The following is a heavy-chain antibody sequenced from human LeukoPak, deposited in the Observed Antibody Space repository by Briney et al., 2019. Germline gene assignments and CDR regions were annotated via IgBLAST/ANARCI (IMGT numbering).Heavy chain of an antibody. D-gene: IGHD3-22*01. CDR3: ARDYDSSDDAFDI. CDR2: IYYSGST. Sequence: SETLSLTCTVSGGSISGSSYYWGWIRQPPGKGLEWIGSIYYSGSTYYNPSLKSRVTISVDTSKNQFSLQLNSVTPEDTAVYYCARDYDSSDDAFDIWGQGTMVTVSS. V-gene: IGHV4-39*02. CDR1: GGSISGSSYY. J-gene: IGHJ3*02.